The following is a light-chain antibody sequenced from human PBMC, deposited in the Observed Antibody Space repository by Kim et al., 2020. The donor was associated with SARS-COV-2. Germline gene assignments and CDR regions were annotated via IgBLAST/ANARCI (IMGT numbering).Light chain of an antibody. J-gene: IGKJ1*01. CDR1: QNIGGW. V-gene: IGKV1-5*03. CDR3: QRYDSYRT. CDR2: RSS. Sequence: DMQMTQSPSTLSTSVGDRVTITCRASQNIGGWLAWYQQKPGRAPKVLIYRSSDLQREAPSRFRGSGSGTDFTLTITSLQPDDFATYYCQRYDSYRTFGQGTKVDIK.